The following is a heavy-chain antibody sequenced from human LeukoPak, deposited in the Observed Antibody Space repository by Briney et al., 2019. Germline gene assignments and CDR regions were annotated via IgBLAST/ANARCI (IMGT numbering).Heavy chain of an antibody. CDR2: IYTSGST. V-gene: IGHV4-4*07. CDR3: ARSRDYGNWFDP. Sequence: SETLSLTCTVSGGSISSYYWSWIRQPAGKGLEWIGRIYTSGSTNYNPSLKSRVTMSVDTSKNQSSLKLSSVTAADTAVYYCARSRDYGNWFDPWGQGTLVTVSS. J-gene: IGHJ5*02. D-gene: IGHD4/OR15-4a*01. CDR1: GGSISSYY.